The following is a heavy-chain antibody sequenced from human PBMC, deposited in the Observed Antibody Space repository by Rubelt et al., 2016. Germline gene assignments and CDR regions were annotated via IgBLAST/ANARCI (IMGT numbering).Heavy chain of an antibody. CDR2: INTDGST. V-gene: IGHV3-74*01. D-gene: IGHD3-10*01. J-gene: IGHJ4*02. CDR3: AKWYGGWSYFDY. Sequence: GKGLVWVSRINTDGSTSYADSVKGRFTISRDNGKNTLHLQMNSLRAEDTAVYYCAKWYGGWSYFDYWGQGTLVTVSS.